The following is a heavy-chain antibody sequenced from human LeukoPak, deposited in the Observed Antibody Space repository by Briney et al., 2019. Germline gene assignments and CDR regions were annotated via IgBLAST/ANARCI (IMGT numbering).Heavy chain of an antibody. CDR3: ARVGAKGVYYFDY. D-gene: IGHD1-26*01. J-gene: IGHJ4*02. CDR2: INPNSGGT. CDR1: GYTFTGYY. V-gene: IGHV1-2*02. Sequence: ASVKVSCKASGYTFTGYYMHWVRQAPGQGLEWMGWINPNSGGTNYAQKFQGRVTMTRDTSISTAYMELSRLRSDDTAVYYCARVGAKGVYYFDYWGQGTLVTASS.